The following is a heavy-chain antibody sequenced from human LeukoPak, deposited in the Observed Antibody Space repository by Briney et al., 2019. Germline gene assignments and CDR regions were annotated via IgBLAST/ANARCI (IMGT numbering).Heavy chain of an antibody. CDR2: IYYSGST. CDR1: GGSISSYY. J-gene: IGHJ5*02. V-gene: IGHV4-59*01. CDR3: ARVETAAGYNWFDP. Sequence: PSETLSLTCTVSGGSISSYYWSWIRQPPGKGLEWIGYIYYSGSTNYNPSLKSRVTISVDTSKNQFSLKLSSVTAADTAVYYCARVETAAGYNWFDPWGQGTLVTVSS. D-gene: IGHD6-13*01.